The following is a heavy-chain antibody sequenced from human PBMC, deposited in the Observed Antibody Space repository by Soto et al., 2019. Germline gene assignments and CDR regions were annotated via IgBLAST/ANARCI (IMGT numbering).Heavy chain of an antibody. J-gene: IGHJ6*02. CDR3: ARDMVVVVVAATHLPRNDYYYGMDV. Sequence: GGSLRLSCAASGSTFSSYAMHWVRQAPGKGLEWVAVISYDGSNKYYADSVKGRFTISRDNSKNTLYLQMNSLRAEDTAVYYCARDMVVVVVAATHLPRNDYYYGMDVWGQGTTVTVSS. V-gene: IGHV3-30-3*01. D-gene: IGHD2-15*01. CDR1: GSTFSSYA. CDR2: ISYDGSNK.